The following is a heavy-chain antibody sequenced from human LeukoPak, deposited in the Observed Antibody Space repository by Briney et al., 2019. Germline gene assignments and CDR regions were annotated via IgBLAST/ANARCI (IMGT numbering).Heavy chain of an antibody. J-gene: IGHJ4*02. V-gene: IGHV4-39*01. D-gene: IGHD1-7*01. CDR2: IYYSGST. CDR1: GGSISSSSYY. Sequence: SETLSLTCTVSGGSISSSSYYWGWIRQPPGKGLEWIGSIYYSGSTYYNSSLKSRVTISVDTSKNQFSLKLSSVTAADTAVYYCARRRTNGHYFDYWGQGTLVTVSS. CDR3: ARRRTNGHYFDY.